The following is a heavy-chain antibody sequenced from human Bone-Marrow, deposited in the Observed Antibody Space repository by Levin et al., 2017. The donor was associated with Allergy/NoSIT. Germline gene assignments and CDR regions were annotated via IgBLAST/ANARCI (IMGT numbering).Heavy chain of an antibody. CDR1: GFTFSSYA. D-gene: IGHD1/OR15-1a*01. CDR2: ISASGGST. V-gene: IGHV3-23*01. Sequence: PGESLKISCAASGFTFSSYAMSWVRQAPGKGLEWVSAISASGGSTKYADSVKGRFTISRDNSKNTLYLQMNSLRAEDTAVYYCAKAPNWYSHFDYWGQGTLVTVSS. CDR3: AKAPNWYSHFDY. J-gene: IGHJ4*02.